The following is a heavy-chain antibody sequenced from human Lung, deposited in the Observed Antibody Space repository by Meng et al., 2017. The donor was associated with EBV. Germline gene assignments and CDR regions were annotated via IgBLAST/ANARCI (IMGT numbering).Heavy chain of an antibody. Sequence: QPLQEAAGLVEPPQPLPPLCVTSADCVPSSSGAWTWIMQSPSRGLEWLGRTNYWSKWYHDYVVLVKSRITINPDTYKHQFSTLLNSVTPDDTAVYYCPRGATSVFDLWGHGTLVTVSS. CDR2: TNYWSKWYH. J-gene: IGHJ2*01. CDR3: PRGATSVFDL. V-gene: IGHV6-1*01. CDR1: ADCVPSSSGA.